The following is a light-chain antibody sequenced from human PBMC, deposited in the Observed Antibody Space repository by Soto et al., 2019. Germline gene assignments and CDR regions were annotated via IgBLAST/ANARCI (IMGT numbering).Light chain of an antibody. CDR3: CSYADGSTYV. J-gene: IGLJ1*01. CDR2: EVV. Sequence: QSVLTQPASVSGSPGQSITISCTGTSRDIGAYNYVSWYLQHPGKAPKLMIYEVVNRPSGVSNRFSGSKSGNTASLTISGLQAEDEDDYYCCSYADGSTYVFGTGTKLTVL. CDR1: SRDIGAYNY. V-gene: IGLV2-14*01.